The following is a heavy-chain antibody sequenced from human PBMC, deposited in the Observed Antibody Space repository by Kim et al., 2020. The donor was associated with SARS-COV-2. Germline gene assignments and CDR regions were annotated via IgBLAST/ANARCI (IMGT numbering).Heavy chain of an antibody. V-gene: IGHV3-74*01. D-gene: IGHD6-13*01. CDR3: EGNYFGMDV. CDR2: IDSNGSTK. CDR1: GFSLSNYW. Sequence: GGSLRLSCAASGFSLSNYWMYWVRQVPGKGLVWVSRIDSNGSTKTYADSVKGRFTISRDSATNTLYLQMNSLRAEDTAVYYCEGNYFGMDVWGQGTTAT. J-gene: IGHJ6*02.